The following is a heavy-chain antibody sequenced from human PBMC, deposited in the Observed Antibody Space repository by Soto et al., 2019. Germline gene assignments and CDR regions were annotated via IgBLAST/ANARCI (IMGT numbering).Heavy chain of an antibody. V-gene: IGHV3-23*01. CDR1: GFTFSIYA. Sequence: EVQLLESGGGLVQPGGSLRLSCAASGFTFSIYAMSWVRQAPGKGLEWVSAIGGSGGNTYYADSVKGRFTISRENSKNTLFLQMRSLRAEDTAVYYCAKWLVGASGAPDYWGQGTLVTVSS. D-gene: IGHD1-26*01. CDR2: IGGSGGNT. CDR3: AKWLVGASGAPDY. J-gene: IGHJ4*02.